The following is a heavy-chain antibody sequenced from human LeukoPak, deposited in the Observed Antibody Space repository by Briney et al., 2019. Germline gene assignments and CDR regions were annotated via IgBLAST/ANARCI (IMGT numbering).Heavy chain of an antibody. CDR2: INGNGGGS. V-gene: IGHV3-23*01. J-gene: IGHJ6*02. D-gene: IGHD2/OR15-2a*01. Sequence: GGSLRLSCAASGFTFSDHAMSWVRQAPAKGLEWVSSINGNGGGSYYIDSVKGRFTVSRDNSRNTLYLQMNSLRVEDTAVYYCAYSTKNYDYAMDVWGQGTTVTVSS. CDR3: AYSTKNYDYAMDV. CDR1: GFTFSDHA.